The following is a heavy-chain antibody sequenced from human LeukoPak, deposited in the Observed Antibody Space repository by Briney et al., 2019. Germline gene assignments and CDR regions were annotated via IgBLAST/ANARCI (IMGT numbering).Heavy chain of an antibody. Sequence: GGSLRLSCAASGFTFSSYAMSWVRQAPGKGLEWVSAISGSGGSTYYADSVKGRLTISRDNSKNTLYLQMNSLRAEDTAVYYCAKDQGFWSGFDYWGQGTLVTVSS. J-gene: IGHJ4*02. CDR3: AKDQGFWSGFDY. D-gene: IGHD3-3*01. CDR1: GFTFSSYA. CDR2: ISGSGGST. V-gene: IGHV3-23*01.